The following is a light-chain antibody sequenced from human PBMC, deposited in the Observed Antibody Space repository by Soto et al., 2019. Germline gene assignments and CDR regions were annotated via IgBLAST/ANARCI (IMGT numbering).Light chain of an antibody. V-gene: IGLV2-14*01. CDR1: SSDVGGYNY. Sequence: QSALTQPASVSGSPGQSITISCTGTSSDVGGYNYVSWYQQHPGKAPKLMIYDVSNRPSGVSNRFSGSKSGNTASLTISGLQADDEADYYCSSYTSSSPLGVVFGGGTNLTVL. CDR3: SSYTSSSPLGVV. J-gene: IGLJ2*01. CDR2: DVS.